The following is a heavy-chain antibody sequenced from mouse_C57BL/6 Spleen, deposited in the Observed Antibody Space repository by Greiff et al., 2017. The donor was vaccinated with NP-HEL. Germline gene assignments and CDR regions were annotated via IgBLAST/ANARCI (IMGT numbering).Heavy chain of an antibody. CDR2: ISSGGSYT. V-gene: IGHV5-6*02. CDR3: ARRYDYDGAWVAY. D-gene: IGHD2-4*01. J-gene: IGHJ3*01. CDR1: GFTFSSYG. Sequence: EVNLVESGGDLVKPGGSLKLSCAASGFTFSSYGMSWVRQTPDKRLEWVATISSGGSYTYYPDRVKGRFTISRDNAKNTLYLQMSSMKSEDTAMYYCARRYDYDGAWVAYWGQGTLGTVSA.